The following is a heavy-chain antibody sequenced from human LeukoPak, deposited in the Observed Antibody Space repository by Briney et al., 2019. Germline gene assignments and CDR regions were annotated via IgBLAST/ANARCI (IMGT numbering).Heavy chain of an antibody. CDR3: ASPVSTWAFDY. Sequence: GGSLRLSCAASGFTLSGYWMHWVRQAPGKGLGWVSRINSDGSSTSYADSVKGRFTISRDNAKNTLYLQMNSLRAEDTAVYYCASPVSTWAFDYWGQGTLVTVSS. CDR1: GFTLSGYW. J-gene: IGHJ4*02. D-gene: IGHD3-3*02. CDR2: INSDGSST. V-gene: IGHV3-74*01.